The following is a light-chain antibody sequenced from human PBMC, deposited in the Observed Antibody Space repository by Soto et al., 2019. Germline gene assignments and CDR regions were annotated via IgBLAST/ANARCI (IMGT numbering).Light chain of an antibody. CDR1: RSDVGGYIF. J-gene: IGLJ1*01. CDR3: VSYAGGTYV. CDR2: DVN. Sequence: QSVLTQPPSASGSPGQSFTISWTGTRSDVGGYIFVSWYQQHPGKAPKLMIYDVNKRPSGVPDRFSGSKSDNTASLTVSGLQAEDEDDYYCVSYAGGTYVFGTGTKVTV. V-gene: IGLV2-8*01.